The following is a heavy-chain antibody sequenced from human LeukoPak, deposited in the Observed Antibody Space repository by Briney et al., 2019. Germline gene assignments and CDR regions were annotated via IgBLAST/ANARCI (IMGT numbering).Heavy chain of an antibody. D-gene: IGHD2-15*01. CDR3: ARLTKFSSWERVDY. CDR1: GYTFTGYY. CDR2: INPNSGGT. V-gene: IGHV1-2*02. J-gene: IGHJ4*02. Sequence: ASVKVSCKASGYTFTGYYMHWVRQAPGQGLEWMGWINPNSGGTNYAQKFQGRVTMTRDTSISTAYMELSRLRSDDTAVYYCARLTKFSSWERVDYWGQGTLVTVSS.